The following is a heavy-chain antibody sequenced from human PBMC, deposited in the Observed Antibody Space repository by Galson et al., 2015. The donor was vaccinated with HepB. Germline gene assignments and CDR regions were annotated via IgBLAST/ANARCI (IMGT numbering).Heavy chain of an antibody. CDR1: GFTFSSYS. D-gene: IGHD2-15*01. CDR2: ISSSSSYI. CDR3: ARDPCSGGSCYLVNWFDP. V-gene: IGHV3-21*01. J-gene: IGHJ5*02. Sequence: SLRLSCAASGFTFSSYSMNWVRQAPGKGLEWVSSISSSSSYIYYADSVKGRFTISRDNAKNSLYLQMNSLRAEDTAVYYCARDPCSGGSCYLVNWFDPWGQGTLVTVSS.